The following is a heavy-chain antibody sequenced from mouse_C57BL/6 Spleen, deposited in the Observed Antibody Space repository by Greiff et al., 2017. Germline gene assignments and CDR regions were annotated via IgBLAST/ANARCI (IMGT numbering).Heavy chain of an antibody. D-gene: IGHD2-3*01. CDR2: INPNNGGT. Sequence: EVQLVESGPELVKPGASVKMSCKASGYTFTDYNMHWVKQSHGKSLEWIGYINPNNGGTSYNQKFKGKATLTVNKSSSTAYMELRSLTSEDSAVYYCASPWLLIGMDYWGQGTSVTVSS. J-gene: IGHJ4*01. CDR1: GYTFTDYN. CDR3: ASPWLLIGMDY. V-gene: IGHV1-22*01.